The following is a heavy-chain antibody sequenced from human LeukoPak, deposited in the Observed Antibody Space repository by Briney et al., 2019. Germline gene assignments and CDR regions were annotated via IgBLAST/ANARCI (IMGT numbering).Heavy chain of an antibody. CDR2: IYYSGIT. CDR3: ARRRRQGSGSYFHYYYYGMDV. J-gene: IGHJ6*02. V-gene: IGHV4-59*01. Sequence: PSETLSLTCTVSGXSISSSYWSWIRQPPGKGLEWIGYIYYSGITNYNPSLKSRVTISLDASKNQFSLKLNSVTAADTAVYYCARRRRQGSGSYFHYYYYGMDVWGQGTTVTVSS. D-gene: IGHD3-10*01. CDR1: GXSISSSY.